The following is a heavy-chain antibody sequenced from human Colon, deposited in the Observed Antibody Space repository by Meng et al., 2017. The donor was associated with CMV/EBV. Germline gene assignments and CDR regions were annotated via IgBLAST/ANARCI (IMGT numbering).Heavy chain of an antibody. CDR2: IKSKTDGGTT. J-gene: IGHJ4*02. CDR3: TTAPSYYYDSSGSYYFDY. D-gene: IGHD3-22*01. Sequence: GESLKISCTASRFTFSSYAMSWVRQAPGKGLEWVGRIKSKTDGGTTDYAAPVKGRFTISRDDSKNTLYLQMNSLKTEDTAVYYCTTAPSYYYDSSGSYYFDYWGQGTLVTVSS. V-gene: IGHV3-15*01. CDR1: RFTFSSYA.